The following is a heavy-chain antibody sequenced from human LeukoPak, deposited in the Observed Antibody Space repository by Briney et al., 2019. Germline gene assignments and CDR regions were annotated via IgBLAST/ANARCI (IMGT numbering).Heavy chain of an antibody. CDR2: IKGDGTEK. J-gene: IGHJ4*02. D-gene: IGHD2-21*02. CDR1: GFTFSTYW. V-gene: IGHV3-7*04. Sequence: GGSQRLSCAASGFTFSTYWMLWVRQAPGKGLEWVANIKGDGTEKHYVDSVKGRFTISRDNAKNSLYLQMNNLRAEDTALYYCARGMTWSAYWGQGTLVAVAS. CDR3: ARGMTWSAY.